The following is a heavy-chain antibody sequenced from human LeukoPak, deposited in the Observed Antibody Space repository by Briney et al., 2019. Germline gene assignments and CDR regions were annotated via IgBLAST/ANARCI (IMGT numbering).Heavy chain of an antibody. D-gene: IGHD4-11*01. CDR2: ISGSGGST. V-gene: IGHV3-23*01. J-gene: IGHJ4*02. CDR3: AKDSNSNY. Sequence: LELVSAISGSGGSTYYADSVKGRFTISRDNSKNTLYLQMNSLRAEDTAIYYCAKDSNSNYWGQGTQVTVSS.